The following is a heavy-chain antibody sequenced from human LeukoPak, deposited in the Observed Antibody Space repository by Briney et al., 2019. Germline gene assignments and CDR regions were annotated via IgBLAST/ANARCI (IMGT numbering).Heavy chain of an antibody. J-gene: IGHJ6*03. CDR3: AKKRGGWNDVAYYYMDV. V-gene: IGHV3-23*01. D-gene: IGHD1-1*01. CDR1: GFTFSGYG. CDR2: ISGSGGST. Sequence: PGGSLRLSCAASGFTFSGYGMSWVRQAPGKGLEWVSAISGSGGSTYYADSMKGRFTISRDNSKNTLYLQMNGLRAEDTAVYYCAKKRGGWNDVAYYYMDVWGKGTTVTISS.